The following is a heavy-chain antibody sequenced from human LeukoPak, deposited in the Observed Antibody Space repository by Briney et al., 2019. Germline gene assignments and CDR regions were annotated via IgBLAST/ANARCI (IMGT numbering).Heavy chain of an antibody. Sequence: ASVKVSCKASGYTFTSYDINWVRQATGQGLEWMGWMNPNSGNTGYAQKFQGRVTVTRNTSISTAYMELSSLRSEDTAVYYCARTGHNWNYVEAFDIWGQGTMVTVSS. J-gene: IGHJ3*02. CDR2: MNPNSGNT. V-gene: IGHV1-8*01. D-gene: IGHD1-7*01. CDR1: GYTFTSYD. CDR3: ARTGHNWNYVEAFDI.